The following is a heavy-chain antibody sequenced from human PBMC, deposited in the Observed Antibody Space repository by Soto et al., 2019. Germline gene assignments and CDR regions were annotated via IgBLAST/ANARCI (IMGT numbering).Heavy chain of an antibody. CDR1: GITFTRYS. J-gene: IGHJ4*02. CDR2: ISSTTNYI. Sequence: GGSLRLSCAAAGITFTRYSMNWVRQAPGKGLEWVSSISSTTNYIYYGDSMKGRFTISRDNAKNSLYLEMNSLRAEDTAVYYCARESEDLTSNFDYWGQGTLVTVSS. V-gene: IGHV3-21*06. CDR3: ARESEDLTSNFDY.